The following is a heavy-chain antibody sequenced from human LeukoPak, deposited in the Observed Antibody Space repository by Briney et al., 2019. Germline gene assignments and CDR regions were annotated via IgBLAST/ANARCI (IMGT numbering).Heavy chain of an antibody. V-gene: IGHV4-38-2*02. CDR3: ARDPDTAMAQSDY. J-gene: IGHJ4*02. D-gene: IGHD5-18*01. CDR1: GYSIGSDYY. Sequence: PSETLSLTCTVSGYSIGSDYYWGWIRPPPGKGLEWIGSIYHSGSTYYNPSLKSRVTISIDTSKNQFSLKLSSVTAADTAVYFCARDPDTAMAQSDYWGQGTLVTVSS. CDR2: IYHSGST.